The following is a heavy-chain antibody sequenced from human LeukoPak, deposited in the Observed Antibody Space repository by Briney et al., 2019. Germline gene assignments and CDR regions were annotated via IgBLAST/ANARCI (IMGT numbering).Heavy chain of an antibody. Sequence: SETLSLTCTVSGGSISSSSYYWGWIRQPPGEGLEWIGSIYYSGSTYYNPSLKSRVTISVDTSKNQFSLKLSSVTAADTAVYYCARLTPGGYSYGHLAYWGQGTLVTVSS. CDR1: GGSISSSSYY. D-gene: IGHD5-18*01. V-gene: IGHV4-39*01. CDR3: ARLTPGGYSYGHLAY. J-gene: IGHJ4*02. CDR2: IYYSGST.